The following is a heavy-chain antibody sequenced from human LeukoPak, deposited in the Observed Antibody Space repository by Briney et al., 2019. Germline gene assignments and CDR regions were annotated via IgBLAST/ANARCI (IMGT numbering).Heavy chain of an antibody. V-gene: IGHV3-30-3*02. CDR2: ISYDGSNK. Sequence: GGSLRLSCAASGFTFSSYAMHWVRQAPGKGLEWVAVISYDGSNKYYADSVKGRFTISRDNSKNTLYLQMNSLRAEDTAVYYCAKLIPTYYYDSSGYYPDDYWGQGTLVTVSS. J-gene: IGHJ4*02. D-gene: IGHD3-22*01. CDR3: AKLIPTYYYDSSGYYPDDY. CDR1: GFTFSSYA.